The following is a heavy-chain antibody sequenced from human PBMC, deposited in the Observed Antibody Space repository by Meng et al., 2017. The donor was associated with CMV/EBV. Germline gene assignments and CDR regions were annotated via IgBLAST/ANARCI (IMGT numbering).Heavy chain of an antibody. CDR3: ARAGVAAAGTFGY. CDR1: GFTFSDYY. CDR2: ISSSSSYT. V-gene: IGHV3-11*05. Sequence: GQRVGLGGGLVKPGGSLRLPCAASGFTFSDYYMSWIRQAPGKGLEWVSYISSSSSYTNYADSVKGRFTISRDNAKNSLYLQMNSLRAEDTAVYYCARAGVAAAGTFGYWGQGTLVTVSS. D-gene: IGHD6-13*01. J-gene: IGHJ4*02.